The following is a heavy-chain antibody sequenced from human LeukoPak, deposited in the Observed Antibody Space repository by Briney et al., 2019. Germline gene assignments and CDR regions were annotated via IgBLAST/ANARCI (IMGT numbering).Heavy chain of an antibody. CDR2: IYQSGST. D-gene: IGHD6-13*01. V-gene: IGHV4-34*01. Sequence: PSETLSLTCAVYGGSFSGYYWSWMREPPGKGGECVVQIYQSGSTNYNPSLKSRVTISVDTSKTQFSLKLSSVAAADTAVYYCARVIGGSTWFSWFDRWGQRTLVTVSS. J-gene: IGHJ5*02. CDR3: ARVIGGSTWFSWFDR. CDR1: GGSFSGYY.